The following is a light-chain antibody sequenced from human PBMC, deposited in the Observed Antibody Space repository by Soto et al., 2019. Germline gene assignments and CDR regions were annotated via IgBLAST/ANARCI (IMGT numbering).Light chain of an antibody. CDR2: GAS. V-gene: IGKV3-15*01. CDR1: QSVSSN. CDR3: QQYNNWPRT. J-gene: IGKJ1*01. Sequence: EIVMTQSPATLSVSPGERATLSCRASQSVSSNLAWYQQKPGQAPRLLIYGASTRATSIPARFSGSASGTEFTLTFSSLQSEDFAVYYCQQYNNWPRTFGQGTKVEIK.